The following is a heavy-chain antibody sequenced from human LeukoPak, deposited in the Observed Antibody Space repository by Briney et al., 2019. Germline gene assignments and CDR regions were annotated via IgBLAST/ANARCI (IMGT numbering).Heavy chain of an antibody. CDR2: IKQDGSEK. CDR1: GFTFSSYW. V-gene: IGHV3-7*03. Sequence: PGGSLRLSCAASGFTFSSYWMSWVRQAPGKGLEWVANIKQDGSEKYYVDSVKGRFTISRDNAKNSLYLQMNSLRAEDTAVYYCARAMSIAARLQTIFDYWGQGTLVTVSS. D-gene: IGHD6-6*01. J-gene: IGHJ4*02. CDR3: ARAMSIAARLQTIFDY.